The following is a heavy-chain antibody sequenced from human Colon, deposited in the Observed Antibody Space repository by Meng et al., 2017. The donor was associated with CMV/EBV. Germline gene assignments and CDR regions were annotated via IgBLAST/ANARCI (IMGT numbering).Heavy chain of an antibody. D-gene: IGHD2-15*01. CDR1: GFTVSTDY. Sequence: VELVEAGGGVVQPWGSLRLSCAASGFTVSTDYMSWVRQAPGKGLEWVSVIYSDGNTYYADSVKGRFTISRDNSKNTLYLQMNSLRVEDTAVYYCARTQYLGWQLLRFDPWGQGTLVTVSS. CDR3: ARTQYLGWQLLRFDP. J-gene: IGHJ5*02. V-gene: IGHV3-66*01. CDR2: IYSDGNT.